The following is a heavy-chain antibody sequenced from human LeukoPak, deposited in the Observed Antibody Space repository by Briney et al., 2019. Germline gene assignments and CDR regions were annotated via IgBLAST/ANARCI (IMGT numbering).Heavy chain of an antibody. D-gene: IGHD3-10*01. J-gene: IGHJ4*02. CDR3: ARAHYASGSFFDY. Sequence: SETLSFTCTVSGGSISTYYWSWIRQPPGKGLEWIGYIYYSGSTNYNPSLKSRVTISVDTSKNQFSLKLSSVTAADTAVYYCARAHYASGSFFDYWGQGTLVTVSS. V-gene: IGHV4-59*01. CDR2: IYYSGST. CDR1: GGSISTYY.